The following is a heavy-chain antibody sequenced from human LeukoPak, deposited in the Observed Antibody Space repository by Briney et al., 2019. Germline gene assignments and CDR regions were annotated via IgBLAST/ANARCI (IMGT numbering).Heavy chain of an antibody. V-gene: IGHV1-69*05. D-gene: IGHD3-22*01. CDR2: IIPIFGTA. CDR1: GGTFSSYA. CDR3: ARVDQRAYDSSGYSY. J-gene: IGHJ4*02. Sequence: GASVKVSCKASGGTFSSYAISWVRQALGQGLEWMGRIIPIFGTANYAQKFQGRVTITTDESTSTAYMELSSLRSEDTAVYYCARVDQRAYDSSGYSYWGQGTLVTVSS.